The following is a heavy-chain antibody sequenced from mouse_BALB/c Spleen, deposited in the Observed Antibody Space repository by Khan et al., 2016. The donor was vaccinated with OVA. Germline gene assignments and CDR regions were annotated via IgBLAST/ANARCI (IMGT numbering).Heavy chain of an antibody. CDR2: INHTSGYT. D-gene: IGHD2-12*01. J-gene: IGHJ2*01. CDR1: GYTFTSYW. CDR3: ARYRIDY. V-gene: IGHV1-7*01. Sequence: QVQLQQSGAELTKPGASVKMSCKASGYTFTSYWMHWIKQRPRTGLEWIGYINHTSGYTDYNQKFKEKATLTADKSYSTAYMQLSSLTSDDSAGYYCARYRIDYWGQGTALTVSS.